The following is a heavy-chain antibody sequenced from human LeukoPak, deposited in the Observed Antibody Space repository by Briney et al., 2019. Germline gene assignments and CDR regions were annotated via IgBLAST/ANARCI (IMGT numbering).Heavy chain of an antibody. CDR3: AREKWELLPIFDY. D-gene: IGHD1-26*01. V-gene: IGHV4-59*11. CDR1: GASISSHY. CDR2: IYYTGST. Sequence: PSETLSLTCSVSGASISSHYRSWIRQPPGKGLEWIGYIYYTGSTSYNPSLKSRVTISVDTSKNQFSLKLISVTAADTAVYYCAREKWELLPIFDYWGRGILVTASP. J-gene: IGHJ4*02.